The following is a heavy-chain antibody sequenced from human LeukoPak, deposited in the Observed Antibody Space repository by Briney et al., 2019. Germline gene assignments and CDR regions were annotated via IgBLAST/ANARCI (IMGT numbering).Heavy chain of an antibody. V-gene: IGHV1-46*01. CDR1: GYTFTSYY. J-gene: IGHJ6*02. Sequence: ASVKVSRKASGYTFTSYYMHWVRQAPGQGLEWMGIINPSGGSTSYAQKFQGRVTTTRDTSTSTVYMELSSLRSEDTAVYYCARQGRYCSSTSCYTYGMDVWGQGTTVTVSS. CDR3: ARQGRYCSSTSCYTYGMDV. D-gene: IGHD2-2*02. CDR2: INPSGGST.